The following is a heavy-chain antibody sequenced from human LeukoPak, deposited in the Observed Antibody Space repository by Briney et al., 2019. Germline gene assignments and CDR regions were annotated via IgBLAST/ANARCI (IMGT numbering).Heavy chain of an antibody. J-gene: IGHJ4*02. D-gene: IGHD6-19*01. CDR1: GFTFSSYS. CDR3: ARAEGYSSGWYDY. Sequence: GGSLRLSCAASGFTFSSYSMNWVRQAPGKGLEWVSSISSSSSYIYYTDSVKGRFTISRDNAKNSLYLQMNSPRPEDTALYYCARAEGYSSGWYDYWGQGTLVTVSS. CDR2: ISSSSSYI. V-gene: IGHV3-21*04.